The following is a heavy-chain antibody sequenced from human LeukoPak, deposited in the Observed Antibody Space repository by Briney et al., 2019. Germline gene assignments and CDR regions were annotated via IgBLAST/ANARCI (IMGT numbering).Heavy chain of an antibody. CDR1: GFTFSSYA. CDR2: ISGSGGST. Sequence: GGSQRLSCAASGFTFSSYAMSWVRQAAGKGLEWGSAISGSGGSTYYADSVKGRFTISRDNSKNTLYLRMNSLRAEDTAVYYCAKAGGIQLWLLDIDYWGQGTLVTVSS. J-gene: IGHJ4*02. D-gene: IGHD5-18*01. V-gene: IGHV3-23*01. CDR3: AKAGGIQLWLLDIDY.